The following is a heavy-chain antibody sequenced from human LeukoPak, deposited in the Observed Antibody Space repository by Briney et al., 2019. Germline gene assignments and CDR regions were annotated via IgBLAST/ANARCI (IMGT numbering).Heavy chain of an antibody. D-gene: IGHD3-16*02. CDR1: GGSFSGYY. CDR3: ARGRSWGSYRYAFDY. Sequence: PSETLSLTCAVYGGSFSGYYWSWIRQPPGKGLEWIGEINHSGSTNYNPSLKSRVTISVDTSKNQFSLKLSSVTAADTAVYYCARGRSWGSYRYAFDYWGQGTLVTVSS. J-gene: IGHJ4*02. V-gene: IGHV4-34*01. CDR2: INHSGST.